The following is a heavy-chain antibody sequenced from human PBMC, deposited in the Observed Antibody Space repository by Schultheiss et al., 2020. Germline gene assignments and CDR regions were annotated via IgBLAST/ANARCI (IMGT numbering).Heavy chain of an antibody. CDR3: ARGNSSGSQAADIRASMDV. V-gene: IGHV3-64*01. D-gene: IGHD3-22*01. Sequence: GESLKISCAASGFTFSSYAMHWVRQAPGKGLEYVSAISSNGGSTYYANSVKGRFTISRDNSKNTLYLQMGSLRAEDMAVYYCARGNSSGSQAADIRASMDVWGQGTTVTVSS. J-gene: IGHJ6*02. CDR1: GFTFSSYA. CDR2: ISSNGGST.